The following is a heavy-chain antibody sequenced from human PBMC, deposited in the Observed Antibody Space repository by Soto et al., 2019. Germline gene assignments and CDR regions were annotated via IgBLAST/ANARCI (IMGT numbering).Heavy chain of an antibody. Sequence: PGGSLRLSCAASGFTFSSYAMSWVRQAPGKGLEWVSAISGSGGSTYYADSVKGRFTISRDNSKNTLYLQMNSLRAEDTAVYYCAKDPKYSSSWHFPLDAFDIWRQGTMVTVSS. D-gene: IGHD6-13*01. V-gene: IGHV3-23*01. J-gene: IGHJ3*02. CDR3: AKDPKYSSSWHFPLDAFDI. CDR2: ISGSGGST. CDR1: GFTFSSYA.